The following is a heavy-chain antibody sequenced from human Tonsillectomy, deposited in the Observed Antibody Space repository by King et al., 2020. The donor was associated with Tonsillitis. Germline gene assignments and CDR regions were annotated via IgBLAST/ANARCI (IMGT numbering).Heavy chain of an antibody. CDR1: GFTFSSSA. Sequence: VQLVESGGGVVQPGRSLRLSCAASGFTFSSSAVHWVRQAPGKGLEWVTVISSNGNAQFYADFVKGRFTISRDNSKNTLYLQMNSRSAEDTAVYYCVKDGGSVWTDLDYWGQGTLVTVSS. J-gene: IGHJ4*02. CDR3: VKDGGSVWTDLDY. CDR2: ISSNGNAQ. V-gene: IGHV3-30*01. D-gene: IGHD6-19*01.